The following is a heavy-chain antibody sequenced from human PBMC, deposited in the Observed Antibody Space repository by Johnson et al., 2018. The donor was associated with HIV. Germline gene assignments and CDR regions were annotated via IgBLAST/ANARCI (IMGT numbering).Heavy chain of an antibody. V-gene: IGHV3-23*04. CDR2: ISVSGGST. CDR1: GFTFSSYA. CDR3: ARGFSSGYNDAFDI. J-gene: IGHJ3*02. D-gene: IGHD3-22*01. Sequence: VKLVESGGGLVQPGGSLRLSCAASGFTFSSYAMSWVRQAPGKGLEWVSGISVSGGSTYYADSVKGRFTISRDNSTNSLYLQMNSLRAEDTALYYCARGFSSGYNDAFDIWGQGTMVTVSS.